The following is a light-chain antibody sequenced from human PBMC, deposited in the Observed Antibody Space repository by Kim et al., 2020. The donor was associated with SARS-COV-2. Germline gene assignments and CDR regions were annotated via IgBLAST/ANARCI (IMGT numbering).Light chain of an antibody. CDR2: TVS. CDR1: HSLVFIDGNIY. Sequence: HSASLSCTSSHSLVFIDGNIYLTWFHQRPGQSPRRLIYTVSPRDSGVPYRFSGSGSASDFTLIINRVEAEYVGIYFCMQGSYSPHSLGQWTKLEI. J-gene: IGKJ2*03. CDR3: MQGSYSPHS. V-gene: IGKV2-30*01.